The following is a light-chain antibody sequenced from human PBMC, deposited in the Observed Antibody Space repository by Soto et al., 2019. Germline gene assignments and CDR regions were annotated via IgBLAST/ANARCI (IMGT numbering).Light chain of an antibody. J-gene: IGKJ3*01. CDR1: QSVSSSY. Sequence: EIVLTQSPGTLSLSPGERATLSCRASQSVSSSYLAWYQQKPGQAPRLLIYGASSRATGIPDRFSGSGSGTDFTLPISRQEPEDFAVFYCQYYGSSPCPFGPGAKVDIK. CDR3: QYYGSSPCP. CDR2: GAS. V-gene: IGKV3-20*01.